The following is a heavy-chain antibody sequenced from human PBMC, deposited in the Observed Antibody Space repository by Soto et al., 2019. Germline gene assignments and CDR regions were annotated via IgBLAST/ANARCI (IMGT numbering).Heavy chain of an antibody. Sequence: SETLSLTCAVYGGSFSGYYWSWIRQPPGKGLEWIGEINHSGSTNYNPSLKSRVTISVDTSKNQFSLKLSSVTAADTAVYYCARGRRRSWYSYASRGYTTPYLVYWGPGTLVTVSS. J-gene: IGHJ4*02. V-gene: IGHV4-34*01. CDR3: ARGRRRSWYSYASRGYTTPYLVY. D-gene: IGHD3-22*01. CDR2: INHSGST. CDR1: GGSFSGYY.